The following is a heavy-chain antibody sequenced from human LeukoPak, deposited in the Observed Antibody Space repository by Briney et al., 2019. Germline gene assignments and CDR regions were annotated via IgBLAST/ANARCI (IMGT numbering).Heavy chain of an antibody. V-gene: IGHV3-23*01. J-gene: IGHJ4*02. Sequence: GGSLRLSCSASRFTFSTYAMSWVRQAPGKGLEWVSAIGASGGTTFYADSVKGRFTISRDNSKNTLFLQMNSLRAEDTAVYYCAREVSVPSGGACGGACYWARPFDYWGQGTLGTVSS. CDR1: RFTFSTYA. CDR2: IGASGGTT. D-gene: IGHD2-21*02. CDR3: AREVSVPSGGACGGACYWARPFDY.